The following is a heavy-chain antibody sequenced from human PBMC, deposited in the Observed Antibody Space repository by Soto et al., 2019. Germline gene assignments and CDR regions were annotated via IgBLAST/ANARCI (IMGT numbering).Heavy chain of an antibody. D-gene: IGHD1-1*01. J-gene: IGHJ4*02. CDR3: ARGRYGDY. CDR1: GYAFTTYG. CDR2: ISAHNGNT. V-gene: IGHV1-18*01. Sequence: QVHLVQSGAEVKKPGASVKVSCQGSGYAFTTYGITWVRQAPGQGLEGMGWISAHNGNTNYAQKLQGRVNVTRDTSTSTAYMELRSLRYDDTAVYYCARGRYGDYWGQGALVTVSS.